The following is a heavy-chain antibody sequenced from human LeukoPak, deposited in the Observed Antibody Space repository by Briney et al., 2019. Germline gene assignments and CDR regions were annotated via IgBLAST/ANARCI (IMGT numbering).Heavy chain of an antibody. CDR1: GGSISSYY. V-gene: IGHV4-4*07. D-gene: IGHD6-13*01. CDR2: IYTSGST. J-gene: IGHJ4*02. CDR3: AKIPRSEGRDIAARYFDY. Sequence: SETLSLTCTVSGGSISSYYWSWIRQPAGKGQEWIGRIYTSGSTNYNPSLKSRVTMSVDTSKNQFSLRLSSVTAADTAVYYCAKIPRSEGRDIAARYFDYWGQGTLVTVSS.